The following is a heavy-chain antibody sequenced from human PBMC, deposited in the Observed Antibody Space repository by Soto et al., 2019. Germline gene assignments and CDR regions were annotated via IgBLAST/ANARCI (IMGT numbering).Heavy chain of an antibody. J-gene: IGHJ6*03. D-gene: IGHD3-3*01. Sequence: GGSLRLSCAASGFTFSSYDMHWVRQATGKGLEWVSAIGTAGDTYYPGSVKGRFTISRENAKNSLYLQMNSLRAGDTAVYYCARGVFGVDPEWYYMDVWGKGTTVTVSS. CDR3: ARGVFGVDPEWYYMDV. CDR2: IGTAGDT. V-gene: IGHV3-13*01. CDR1: GFTFSSYD.